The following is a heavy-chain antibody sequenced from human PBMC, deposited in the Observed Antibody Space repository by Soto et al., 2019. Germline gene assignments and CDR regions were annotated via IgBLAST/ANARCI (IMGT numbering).Heavy chain of an antibody. CDR2: VSASGRSR. D-gene: IGHD3-16*01. CDR3: AKDGNWLDVYYDV. Sequence: EVQLLESGGGLVQPGGSLRLSCVGSGIEFSNYAMSWVRQAPGKGLEWVSIVSASGRSRYHADSAKGRFTISRDNSKNTLYLHMTNLRAEDTAVYYCAKDGNWLDVYYDVWGQGTPVTVSS. CDR1: GIEFSNYA. V-gene: IGHV3-23*01. J-gene: IGHJ4*02.